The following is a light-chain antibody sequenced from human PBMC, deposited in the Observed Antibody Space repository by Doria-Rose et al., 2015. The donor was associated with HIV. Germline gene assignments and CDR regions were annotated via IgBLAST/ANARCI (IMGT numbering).Light chain of an antibody. V-gene: IGKV3-20*01. CDR3: HQYGTSWT. Sequence: DIVMTQSSGTLSLSPGERATLSCRASQSFSSTYLAWYQQKPDQAPSLLIYDVSTRATGIPDRFSASGSGTDFTLTINRLEPEDFALYYCHQYGTSWTFGQGTKVEI. CDR2: DVS. J-gene: IGKJ1*01. CDR1: QSFSSTY.